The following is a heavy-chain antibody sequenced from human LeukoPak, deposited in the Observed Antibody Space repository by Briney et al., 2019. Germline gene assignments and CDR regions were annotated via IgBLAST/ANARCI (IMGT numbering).Heavy chain of an antibody. CDR3: ARDLHPGLTGYFDS. D-gene: IGHD1-14*01. J-gene: IGHJ4*02. Sequence: GGSLRLSCAASGFNFGSYSMTWVRQAPGKGLEWVSVIYSGGSTYYADSVEGRFTISRDNSKNTVSLQMKSLRAEDTAVYYCARDLHPGLTGYFDSWGQGTLVTVSS. V-gene: IGHV3-53*01. CDR2: IYSGGST. CDR1: GFNFGSYS.